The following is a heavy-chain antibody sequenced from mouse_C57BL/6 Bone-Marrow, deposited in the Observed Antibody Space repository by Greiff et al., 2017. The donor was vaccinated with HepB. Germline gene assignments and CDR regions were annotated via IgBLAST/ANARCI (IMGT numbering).Heavy chain of an antibody. D-gene: IGHD1-1*01. J-gene: IGHJ3*01. CDR1: GFNIKDDY. Sequence: EVQLVESGAELVRPGASVKLSCTASGFNIKDDYMHWVKQRPEQGLEWIGWIDPENGDTEYASKFQGKATITADTSSNTAYLQLSSLTSEDTAVYYCTTPYYEGFAYWGQGTLVTVSA. CDR2: IDPENGDT. V-gene: IGHV14-4*01. CDR3: TTPYYEGFAY.